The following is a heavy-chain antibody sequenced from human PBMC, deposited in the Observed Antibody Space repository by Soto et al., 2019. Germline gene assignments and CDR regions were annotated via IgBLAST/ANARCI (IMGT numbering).Heavy chain of an antibody. D-gene: IGHD2-15*01. CDR2: IYYSGST. J-gene: IGHJ4*02. V-gene: IGHV4-39*01. CDR1: GGSISSSSYY. Sequence: SETLSLTCTVSGGSISSSSYYRGWIRQPLGKGLEWIGSIYYSGSTYYNPSLKSRVTISVDTSKNQFSLKLSSVTAADTAVYYCARNTPAISISDHWGQGTLVTVSS. CDR3: ARNTPAISISDH.